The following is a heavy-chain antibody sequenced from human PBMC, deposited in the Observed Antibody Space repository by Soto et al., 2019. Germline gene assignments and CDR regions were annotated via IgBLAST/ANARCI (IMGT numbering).Heavy chain of an antibody. V-gene: IGHV4-34*01. D-gene: IGHD3-10*01. Sequence: SETLSLTCAVYGGSFSGYYWSWIRQPPGKGLEWIGEINHSGSTNYNPSLKSRVTISVDTSKNQFSLKLSSVTAADTAVYYCARVGRGILRSYYMDVWGKGTTVTVSS. CDR3: ARVGRGILRSYYMDV. CDR1: GGSFSGYY. J-gene: IGHJ6*03. CDR2: INHSGST.